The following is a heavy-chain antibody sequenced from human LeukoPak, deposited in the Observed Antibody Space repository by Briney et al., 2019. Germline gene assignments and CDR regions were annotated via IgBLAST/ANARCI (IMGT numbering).Heavy chain of an antibody. CDR1: GFTFSNAW. CDR3: TTDHGAEAGSPDAFDI. D-gene: IGHD6-13*01. V-gene: IGHV3-15*01. Sequence: GGSLRLSCAASGFTFSNAWMSWVRQAPGKGLEWVGRIKSKTDGGTTDYAAPVKGRFTISRDDSKNTLYLQMNSLKTEDTAVYYCTTDHGAEAGSPDAFDIWGQGTMVTVSS. J-gene: IGHJ3*02. CDR2: IKSKTDGGTT.